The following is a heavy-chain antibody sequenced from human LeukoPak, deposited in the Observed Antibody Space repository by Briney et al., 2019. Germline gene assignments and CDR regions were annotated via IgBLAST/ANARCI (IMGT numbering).Heavy chain of an antibody. D-gene: IGHD2-15*01. CDR2: IKIKTDGGTI. CDR3: TRISGGSSGPFDY. V-gene: IGHV3-15*01. CDR1: GFTFSNAW. Sequence: GGSLRLSCAASGFTFSNAWMSWVRQAPGKGLEWVGRIKIKTDGGTIEYGAPVKGRFTISRDDSKNTLYLQMNTLETEDTGVYYCTRISGGSSGPFDYWGQGSLVTVSS. J-gene: IGHJ4*02.